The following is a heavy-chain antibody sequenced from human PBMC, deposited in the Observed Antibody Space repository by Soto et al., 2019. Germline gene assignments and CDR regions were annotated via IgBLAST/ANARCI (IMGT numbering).Heavy chain of an antibody. CDR1: GFTFSSYA. V-gene: IGHV3-30-3*01. CDR3: ARDGLTHSYYGMDV. Sequence: PGGSLRLSCAASGFTFSSYAMHWVRQAPGKGLEWVAVISYDGSNKYYADSVKGRFTISRDNSKNTLYLQMNSLRAEDTAVYYCARDGLTHSYYGMDVWGQGTTVTVSS. J-gene: IGHJ6*02. CDR2: ISYDGSNK.